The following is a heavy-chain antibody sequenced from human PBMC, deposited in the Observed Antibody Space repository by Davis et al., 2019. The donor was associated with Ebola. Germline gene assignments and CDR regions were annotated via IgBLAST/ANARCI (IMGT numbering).Heavy chain of an antibody. V-gene: IGHV4-4*02. Sequence: SETLSLTCAVSGGSISSSNWWSWVRQPPGKGLEWIGEIYYSGSTNYNPSLKSRVTISVDKSKNQFSLKLSSVTAADTAVYYCARRVAAAGTLGRYYWGQGTLVTVSS. J-gene: IGHJ4*02. CDR3: ARRVAAAGTLGRYY. D-gene: IGHD6-13*01. CDR2: IYYSGST. CDR1: GGSISSSNW.